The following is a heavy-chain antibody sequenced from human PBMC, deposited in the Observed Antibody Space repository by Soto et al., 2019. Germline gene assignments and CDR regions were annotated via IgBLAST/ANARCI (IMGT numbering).Heavy chain of an antibody. CDR2: IWYDGSNK. D-gene: IGHD4-17*01. CDR3: AREDYGDFHYYYGMDV. J-gene: IGHJ6*02. Sequence: GGSLRLSCAASGFTFSSYGMHWVRQAPGKGLEWVAVIWYDGSNKYYADSVKGRFTISRDNSKNTLYLQMNSLRAEDTAVYYCAREDYGDFHYYYGMDVWGQGTTVTVSS. CDR1: GFTFSSYG. V-gene: IGHV3-33*01.